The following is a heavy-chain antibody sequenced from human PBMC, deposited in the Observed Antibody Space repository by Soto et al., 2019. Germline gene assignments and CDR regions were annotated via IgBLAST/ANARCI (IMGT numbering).Heavy chain of an antibody. J-gene: IGHJ6*03. CDR3: ARDQGSGWYPPDYYYYYMDV. Sequence: PGGSLRLSCAASGFTFSSYSMNWVRQAPGKGLEWVSSISSSSSYIYYADSVKGRFTISRDNAKNSLYLQMNSLRAEDTAVYYCARDQGSGWYPPDYYYYYMDVWGKGTTVTVSS. CDR2: ISSSSSYI. D-gene: IGHD6-19*01. CDR1: GFTFSSYS. V-gene: IGHV3-21*01.